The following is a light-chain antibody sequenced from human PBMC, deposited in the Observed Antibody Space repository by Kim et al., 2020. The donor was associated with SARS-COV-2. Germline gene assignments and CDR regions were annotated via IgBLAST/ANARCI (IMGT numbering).Light chain of an antibody. J-gene: IGKJ1*01. CDR3: QQYGYSPWT. CDR2: GAS. Sequence: EIVLTQSPGTLSLSPGVRATLSCRASQSVSDSNLAWYQQKPGRAPRLLNYGASTRATGIPDSFGGSGSGTGFTLTISRLEPEDFAMYYCQQYGYSPWTFGQGTTVDIK. V-gene: IGKV3-20*01. CDR1: QSVSDSN.